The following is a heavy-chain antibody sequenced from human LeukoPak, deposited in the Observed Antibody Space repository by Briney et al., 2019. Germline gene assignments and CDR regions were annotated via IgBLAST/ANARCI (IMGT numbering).Heavy chain of an antibody. Sequence: TSSETLSLTCAVYGGSFSGYYWSWIRQPPGEGLEWIGEINHSGSTNYNPSLKSRVTISVDTSKNQFSLKLNSVTAADTAVYYCARSGRVYMVRGAAPFDLWGRGTLVTVSS. J-gene: IGHJ2*01. V-gene: IGHV4-34*01. D-gene: IGHD3-10*01. CDR3: ARSGRVYMVRGAAPFDL. CDR1: GGSFSGYY. CDR2: INHSGST.